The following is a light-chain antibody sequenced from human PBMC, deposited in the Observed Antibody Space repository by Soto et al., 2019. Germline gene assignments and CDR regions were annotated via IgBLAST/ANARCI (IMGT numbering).Light chain of an antibody. CDR2: WAS. V-gene: IGKV4-1*01. CDR3: QQYYGTPPT. J-gene: IGKJ3*01. CDR1: QSVLYNANNKNY. Sequence: DIVMTQSPDSLAVSLGERATLNCKSSQSVLYNANNKNYLAWYQKKPGQPPKLLIYWASTRESGVPDRFSGSGSGTDFTLTISSLQAEDVAVYYCQQYYGTPPTFGPGTKVHIK.